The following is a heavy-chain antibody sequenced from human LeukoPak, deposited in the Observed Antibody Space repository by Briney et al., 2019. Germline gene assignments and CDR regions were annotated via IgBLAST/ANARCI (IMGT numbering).Heavy chain of an antibody. CDR3: LRGADGYGVFDY. Sequence: GGSLRLSCAASGFTFSSYWMHWVRQAPGKGLVWVSRINSAGSITNYADSVRGRFTVSRDNAKNTLYLQLNSLTIEDTAVYYCLRGADGYGVFDYWGQGSLVTVSA. CDR1: GFTFSSYW. D-gene: IGHD5-24*01. J-gene: IGHJ4*02. V-gene: IGHV3-74*01. CDR2: INSAGSIT.